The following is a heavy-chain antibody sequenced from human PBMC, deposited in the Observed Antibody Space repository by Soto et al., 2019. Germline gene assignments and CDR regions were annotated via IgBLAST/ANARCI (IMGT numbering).Heavy chain of an antibody. J-gene: IGHJ5*02. D-gene: IGHD6-6*01. V-gene: IGHV4-30-2*01. CDR2: IYHSGST. Sequence: PSETLSLTCAVSGGSISSGGYSWSWIRQPPGKGLEWIGYIYHSGSTYYNPSLKSRVTISVDRSKNQFSLKLSSVTAADTAVYYCARSADVGMYSSSPPGWFDPWGQGTLVTVSS. CDR3: ARSADVGMYSSSPPGWFDP. CDR1: GGSISSGGYS.